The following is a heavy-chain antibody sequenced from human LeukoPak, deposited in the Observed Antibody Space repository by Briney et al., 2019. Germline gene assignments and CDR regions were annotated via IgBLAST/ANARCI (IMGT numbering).Heavy chain of an antibody. J-gene: IGHJ4*02. CDR2: MNPNSGNK. CDR1: GYTFTSYD. CDR3: ARGPIGSIAAAVSDY. Sequence: ASVKVSCQASGYTFTSYDINWVRQATGQGLEWMGWMNPNSGNKGYAQKFQGRVTMTRNTSISTAYMELSSLRSEDTAVYYCARGPIGSIAAAVSDYWGQGTLVTVSS. D-gene: IGHD6-13*01. V-gene: IGHV1-8*01.